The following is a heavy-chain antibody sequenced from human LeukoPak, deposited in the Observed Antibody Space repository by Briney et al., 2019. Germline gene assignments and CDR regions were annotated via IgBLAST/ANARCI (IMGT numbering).Heavy chain of an antibody. CDR3: ARDLEMATINLFDY. V-gene: IGHV1-2*02. Sequence: ASVKVSCKASGYTFTGYYMHWVRQAPGQGLEWMGWINPNSGGTNYAQKFQGRVTMTRDTSISTAYMELSRLRSDDTAVYYCARDLEMATINLFDYCGQGTLVTVSS. CDR2: INPNSGGT. D-gene: IGHD5-24*01. CDR1: GYTFTGYY. J-gene: IGHJ4*02.